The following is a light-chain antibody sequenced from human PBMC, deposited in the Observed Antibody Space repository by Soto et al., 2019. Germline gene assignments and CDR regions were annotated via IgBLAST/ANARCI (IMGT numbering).Light chain of an antibody. Sequence: DIQMTQSPSSLSASVGDRVTITCRASQSISSWLAWYQQKPGKVPKLLIYDASNLGSGVPSRFSGSGSGTQFTLTISGLQPDDSATYYCQQYSDYSRTFGQGTKVDI. CDR3: QQYSDYSRT. CDR1: QSISSW. CDR2: DAS. V-gene: IGKV1-5*01. J-gene: IGKJ1*01.